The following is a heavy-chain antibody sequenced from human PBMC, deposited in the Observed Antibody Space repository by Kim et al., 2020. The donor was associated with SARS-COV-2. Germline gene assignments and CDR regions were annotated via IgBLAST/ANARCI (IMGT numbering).Heavy chain of an antibody. V-gene: IGHV1-18*04. CDR1: GYTFTSYG. CDR2: TSFYNGNT. Sequence: ASVKVSCKSSGYTFTSYGISWVRRAPGQGLEWMGWTSFYNGNTNYAQKFQGRVTMTTDTSTSTDYMELRSLRSDDTAVYYCARAGIAVAGGGMDVWGQGTTVTVSS. J-gene: IGHJ6*02. D-gene: IGHD6-19*01. CDR3: ARAGIAVAGGGMDV.